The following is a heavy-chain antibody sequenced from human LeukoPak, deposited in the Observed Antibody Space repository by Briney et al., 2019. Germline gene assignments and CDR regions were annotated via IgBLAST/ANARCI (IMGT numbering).Heavy chain of an antibody. V-gene: IGHV4-59*01. J-gene: IGHJ4*02. Sequence: SETLSLTCTVSGGSISNYYWTWIRQPPGKGLEWIGYIYDSGSTNYNPSLKSRVTISVDTSKNQFSLKLRSVTAADTAVYYCARGSRHWFFWGQGTLVNVSS. CDR3: ARGSRHWFF. CDR2: IYDSGST. D-gene: IGHD3-9*01. CDR1: GGSISNYY.